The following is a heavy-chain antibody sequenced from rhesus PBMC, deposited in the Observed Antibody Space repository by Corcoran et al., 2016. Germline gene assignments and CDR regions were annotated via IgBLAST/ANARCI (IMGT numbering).Heavy chain of an antibody. J-gene: IGHJ4*01. Sequence: APGEGLEYVTHISSDGAGTYYPDSVKGRLPISRDNSKNTVSLQMNSLRSEDTAVYYCAKVLYSTSLWGQGVMVTVSS. D-gene: IGHD3-16*01. CDR3: AKVLYSTSL. V-gene: IGHV3S25*01. CDR2: ISSDGAGT.